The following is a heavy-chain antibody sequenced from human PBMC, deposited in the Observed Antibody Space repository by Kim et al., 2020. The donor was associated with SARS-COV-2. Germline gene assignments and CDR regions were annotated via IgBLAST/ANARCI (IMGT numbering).Heavy chain of an antibody. CDR1: GFSFGAHA. CDR2: IGWNNIDI. V-gene: IGHV3-9*01. Sequence: GGSLRLSCEASGFSFGAHAMHWVRQIPGKGLEWVSGIGWNNIDIGYADSVKGRFTISRDNAQNSLYLQMNDLRAEDTAFYFCARVRSATYGFDYFDAWG. CDR3: ARVRSATYGFDYFDA. J-gene: IGHJ5*01. D-gene: IGHD3-10*01.